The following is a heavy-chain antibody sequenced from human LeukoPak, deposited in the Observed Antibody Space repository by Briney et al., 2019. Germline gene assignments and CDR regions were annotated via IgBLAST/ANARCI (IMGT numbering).Heavy chain of an antibody. Sequence: SETLSLTCTVSGGSISSSSYYWGWIRQPPGKGLEWMGSIYYSGSTYYNPSLKSRVTISVDTSKNQFPLKLSSVTAADTAVYYCARHGIAVAGSFDYWGQGTLVTVSS. CDR2: IYYSGST. J-gene: IGHJ4*02. D-gene: IGHD6-19*01. CDR1: GGSISSSSYY. V-gene: IGHV4-39*01. CDR3: ARHGIAVAGSFDY.